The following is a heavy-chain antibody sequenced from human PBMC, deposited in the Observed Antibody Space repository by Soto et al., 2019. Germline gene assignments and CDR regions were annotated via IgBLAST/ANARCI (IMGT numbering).Heavy chain of an antibody. V-gene: IGHV3-33*01. Sequence: QVQLVESGGGVVQPGRSLRLSCAASGFTFSNYGIHWVRQAPGKGLEWVAVIWYDGSNKYYGDSVKGRFTISRDNSKHTLYLQMNSLRAEDTAVYYCARDYHNYFDYWGQGTLVTVSS. J-gene: IGHJ4*02. CDR1: GFTFSNYG. D-gene: IGHD2-2*01. CDR3: ARDYHNYFDY. CDR2: IWYDGSNK.